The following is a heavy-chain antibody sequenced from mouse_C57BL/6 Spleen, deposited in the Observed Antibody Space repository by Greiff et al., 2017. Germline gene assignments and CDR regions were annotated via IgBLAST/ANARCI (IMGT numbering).Heavy chain of an antibody. Sequence: VKLVESGPELVKPGASVKISCKASGYAFSSSWMNWVKQRPGKGLEWIGRIYPGDGDTNYNGKFKGKATLTADKSSSTAYMQLSSLTSEDSAVYFCARSDGYYRENFDYWGQGTPLTVSS. V-gene: IGHV1-82*01. CDR3: ARSDGYYRENFDY. J-gene: IGHJ2*01. CDR1: GYAFSSSW. D-gene: IGHD2-3*01. CDR2: IYPGDGDT.